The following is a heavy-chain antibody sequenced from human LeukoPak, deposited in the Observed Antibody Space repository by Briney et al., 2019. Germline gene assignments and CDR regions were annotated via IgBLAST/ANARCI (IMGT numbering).Heavy chain of an antibody. CDR1: GYTFISYY. CDR2: INHSGTCT. J-gene: IGHJ4*02. D-gene: IGHD2-15*01. V-gene: IGHV1-46*01. CDR3: ARGIGYGGGAFCTFY. Sequence: ASVKDSCKASGYTFISYYMNWVRQAPGQGLEWMGIINHSGTCTNYAQKFQGRVVLTRDTSTSTVSMELSSLSSEDTAVYYCARGIGYGGGAFCTFYWGKRTLVTVS.